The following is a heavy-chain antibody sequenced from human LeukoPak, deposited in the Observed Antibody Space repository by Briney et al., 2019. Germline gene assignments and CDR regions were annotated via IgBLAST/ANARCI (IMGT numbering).Heavy chain of an antibody. V-gene: IGHV1-2*06. Sequence: ASVKVSCKASGYTFTGYYMHWVRQAPGQGLEWMGRINPNSGVTHYAQKFQGRVTMTRDTSISTAYMELSRLRSDDTAVYYCASLSNPDAFDVWGQGTMVTVSS. D-gene: IGHD2/OR15-2a*01. J-gene: IGHJ3*01. CDR3: ASLSNPDAFDV. CDR2: INPNSGVT. CDR1: GYTFTGYY.